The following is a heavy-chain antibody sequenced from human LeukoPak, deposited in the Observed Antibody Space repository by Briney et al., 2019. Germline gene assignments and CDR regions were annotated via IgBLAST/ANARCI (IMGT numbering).Heavy chain of an antibody. CDR3: AKADCSSTSCYLYSIDY. CDR2: INWDGGSP. D-gene: IGHD2-2*01. V-gene: IGHV3-20*04. J-gene: IGHJ4*02. Sequence: PGGSLRLSCAASGFTFDDYGMSWVRQAPGKGLEGVSGINWDGGSPGYADSVKGRFTVSRDNAKNSLYLQMNSLRAEDTAVYYCAKADCSSTSCYLYSIDYWGQGTLVTVSS. CDR1: GFTFDDYG.